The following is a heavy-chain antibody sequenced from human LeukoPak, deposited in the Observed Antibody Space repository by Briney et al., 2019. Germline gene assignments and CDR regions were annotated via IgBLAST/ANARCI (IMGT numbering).Heavy chain of an antibody. CDR1: GFTFSDYY. V-gene: IGHV3-11*04. D-gene: IGHD3-3*01. CDR2: ISSSGSSI. J-gene: IGHJ4*02. CDR3: ARDPTIFGVVTPYDY. Sequence: GGSLRLSCAASGFTFSDYYMSWIRQAPGKGLEWVSYISSSGSSIYYADSVKGRFTISRDNAKNSLSLQMNSLRAEDTAVYYCARDPTIFGVVTPYDYWGQGTLVTVSS.